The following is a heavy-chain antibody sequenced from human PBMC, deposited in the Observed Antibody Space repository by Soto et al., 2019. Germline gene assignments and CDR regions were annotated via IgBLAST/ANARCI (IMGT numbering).Heavy chain of an antibody. CDR2: IKSKTDGGTA. CDR3: TTLMLGTNESGGAIDI. V-gene: IGHV3-15*07. D-gene: IGHD5-12*01. CDR1: GFTFSNAW. J-gene: IGHJ3*02. Sequence: EVQLVESGGGLVKPGGSLRLSCAASGFTFSNAWMNWVRQAPGKGLEWVGRIKSKTDGGTADYDAPVKGRFTISRADSKHTLYLQMNSLKPEDTAVYYCTTLMLGTNESGGAIDIWGQRTMVTVSS.